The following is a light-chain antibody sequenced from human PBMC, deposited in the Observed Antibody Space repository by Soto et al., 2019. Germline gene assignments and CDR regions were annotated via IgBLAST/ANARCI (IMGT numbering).Light chain of an antibody. Sequence: ASTGDRVTITCRASQGISSYLAWYQQKPGKAPKLLIYAASTLQSGVPSRFSGSGSGTDFTLTISCLQSEDFATYYCQQYYSYPLTFGPGTKVDIK. CDR1: QGISSY. J-gene: IGKJ3*01. CDR2: AAS. V-gene: IGKV1-8*01. CDR3: QQYYSYPLT.